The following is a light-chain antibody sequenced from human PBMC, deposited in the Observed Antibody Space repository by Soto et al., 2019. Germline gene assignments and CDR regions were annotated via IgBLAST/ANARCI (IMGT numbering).Light chain of an antibody. J-gene: IGKJ5*01. V-gene: IGKV3-11*01. CDR1: QSVDSH. CDR3: QQRNYWQVN. CDR2: DVS. Sequence: EVVLTQSPVTLSFSPWERATLSFRASQSVDSHLAWYQQKPGQAPRLLIYDVSKRATGTPARFSGSGSGTDFTLTISSLEPEDFAVYYCQQRNYWQVNFGHGTRLEIK.